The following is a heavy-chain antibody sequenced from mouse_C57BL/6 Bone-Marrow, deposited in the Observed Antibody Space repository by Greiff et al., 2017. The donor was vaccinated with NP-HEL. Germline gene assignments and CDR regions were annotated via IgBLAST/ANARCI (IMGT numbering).Heavy chain of an antibody. Sequence: LQESGAELVRPGTSVKMSCKASGYTFTTYWIGWAKQRPGHGLEWIGDIYPGGGYTNYNEKFKGKATLTADKSSSTAYMQFSSLTSEDSAIYYCALYDYGFAYWGQGTLVTVSA. CDR3: ALYDYGFAY. V-gene: IGHV1-63*01. CDR2: IYPGGGYT. J-gene: IGHJ3*01. CDR1: GYTFTTYW. D-gene: IGHD2-4*01.